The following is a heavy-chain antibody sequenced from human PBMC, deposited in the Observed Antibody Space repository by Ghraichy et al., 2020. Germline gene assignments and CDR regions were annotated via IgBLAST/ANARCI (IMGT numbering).Heavy chain of an antibody. V-gene: IGHV3-23*01. CDR2: ISGSGGTT. D-gene: IGHD3-16*02. Sequence: GGSLRLSCTASGFTFSNFAMTWVRQAPGKGLEWVSAISGSGGTTYYADSVKGRFTISRDNSMNTVYLQMDSLRPEDTAVYYCASRLSFVELSGRWGQGALVTVSS. CDR3: ASRLSFVELSGR. J-gene: IGHJ1*01. CDR1: GFTFSNFA.